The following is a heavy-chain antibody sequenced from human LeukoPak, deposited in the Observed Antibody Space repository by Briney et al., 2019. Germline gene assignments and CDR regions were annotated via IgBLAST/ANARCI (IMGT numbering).Heavy chain of an antibody. CDR3: ARDRRVFLEWLHDAFDI. CDR1: GFTFSSYW. D-gene: IGHD3-3*01. J-gene: IGHJ3*02. Sequence: PGGSLRLSCAASGFTFSSYWMSWVRQAPGKGLEWVANIKQDGSEKYYVDSVKGRFSISRDNAKNSLYLQMNSLRAEDTAVYYCARDRRVFLEWLHDAFDIWGQGTIVTVSS. V-gene: IGHV3-7*01. CDR2: IKQDGSEK.